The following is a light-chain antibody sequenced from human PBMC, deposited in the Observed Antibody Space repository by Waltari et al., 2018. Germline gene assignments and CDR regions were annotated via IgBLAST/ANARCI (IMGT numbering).Light chain of an antibody. CDR2: SAS. CDR3: QHYYSPPWT. Sequence: DIVMTQSPDSLALSLGERATINCKSSPSVLYSSNNKNYLAWYQQRPGQPPKLLMYSASSRETGIPDRFSGSVSGTDFTLTISSLQAEDVAVYYCQHYYSPPWTFGQGTKVEIK. CDR1: PSVLYSSNNKNY. J-gene: IGKJ1*01. V-gene: IGKV4-1*01.